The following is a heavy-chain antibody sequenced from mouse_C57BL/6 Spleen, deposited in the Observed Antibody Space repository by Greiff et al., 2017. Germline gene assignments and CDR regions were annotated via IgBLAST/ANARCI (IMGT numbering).Heavy chain of an antibody. D-gene: IGHD2-4*01. CDR2: INPSNGGT. V-gene: IGHV1-53*01. Sequence: QVQLQQPGTELVKPGASVKLSCKASGYTFTSYWMHWVKQRPGQGLEWIGNINPSNGGTNYNEKFKSKATLTVGKSSSTAYMQLSSLTSEDSAVYYCARGGNYDYTYYAMDYWGQGTSVTVSS. CDR3: ARGGNYDYTYYAMDY. CDR1: GYTFTSYW. J-gene: IGHJ4*01.